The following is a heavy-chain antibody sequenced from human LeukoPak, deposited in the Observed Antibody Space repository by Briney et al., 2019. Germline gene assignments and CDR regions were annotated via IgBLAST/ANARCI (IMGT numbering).Heavy chain of an antibody. V-gene: IGHV5-51*01. CDR2: IYPGDSDT. Sequence: GESLKISCQGSGYTFINYWIGWVRQMPGKGLEWMGIIYPGDSDTRYSPSFQGQVTISADKSISTAYLQWSSLKASDTAMYYCGAGPEVEYFQHWGQGTLVTVSS. J-gene: IGHJ1*01. D-gene: IGHD6-13*01. CDR1: GYTFINYW. CDR3: GAGPEVEYFQH.